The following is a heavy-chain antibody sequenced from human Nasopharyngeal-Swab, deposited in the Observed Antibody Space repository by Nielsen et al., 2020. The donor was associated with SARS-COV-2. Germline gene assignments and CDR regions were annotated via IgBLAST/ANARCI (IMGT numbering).Heavy chain of an antibody. J-gene: IGHJ6*02. CDR1: GGSVSSDIYS. V-gene: IGHV4-61*01. CDR2: VVYSGRT. CDR3: ARDSRYYYYGMDV. Sequence: SETLSLTCTVSGGSVSSDIYSWSWIRQPPGKGLEWIGYVVYSGRTNYNPSLKSRVTISVDTSKDQFSLKLNSVTAADTAVYYCARDSRYYYYGMDVWGQGTTVTVSS.